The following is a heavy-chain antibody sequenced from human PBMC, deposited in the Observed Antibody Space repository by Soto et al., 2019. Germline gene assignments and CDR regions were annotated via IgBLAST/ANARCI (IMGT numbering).Heavy chain of an antibody. CDR2: ISGSASDI. CDR1: GFTFSSHA. Sequence: EVQLLESGGGLVQPGGYLRLSCAASGFTFSSHAMNWVRQAPGKGLEWLSAISGSASDIYYADSVKGRFTISRDSSTNTVFLQMNSLRAEDTALYYCAKKRSGSWSMGCFDSWGQGTLVTVSS. CDR3: AKKRSGSWSMGCFDS. V-gene: IGHV3-23*01. J-gene: IGHJ4*02. D-gene: IGHD3-16*01.